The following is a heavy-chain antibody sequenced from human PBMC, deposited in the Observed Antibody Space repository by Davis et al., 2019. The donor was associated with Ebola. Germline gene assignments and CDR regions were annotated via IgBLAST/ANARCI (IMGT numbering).Heavy chain of an antibody. D-gene: IGHD3-3*01. J-gene: IGHJ5*02. Sequence: PSETLSLTCAVYGGSFSGYYWSWIRQPPGKGLEWIGEIFHNGRTNYNPSLKSRVSISVDISKNQFFLRLTSVTAADTAVYYCARSLWSGYPYNWFDPWGQGTLVTVSS. V-gene: IGHV4-34*12. CDR2: IFHNGRT. CDR3: ARSLWSGYPYNWFDP. CDR1: GGSFSGYY.